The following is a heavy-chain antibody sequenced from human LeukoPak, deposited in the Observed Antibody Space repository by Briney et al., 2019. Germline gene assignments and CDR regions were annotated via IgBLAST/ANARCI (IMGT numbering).Heavy chain of an antibody. Sequence: PSETLSLTCTVSGGSISSSSYYLGWIRQPPGKGLEWIGSIYYSGSTYYNPSLKSRVTISVDTSKNQFSLKLSSVTAADTAVYYCASEYSSSWPYFDYWGQGTLVTVSS. V-gene: IGHV4-39*07. CDR2: IYYSGST. CDR3: ASEYSSSWPYFDY. D-gene: IGHD6-13*01. CDR1: GGSISSSSYY. J-gene: IGHJ4*02.